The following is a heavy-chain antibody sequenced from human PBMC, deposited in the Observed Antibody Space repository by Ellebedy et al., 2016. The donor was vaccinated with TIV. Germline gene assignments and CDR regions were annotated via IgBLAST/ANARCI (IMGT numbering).Heavy chain of an antibody. J-gene: IGHJ4*02. V-gene: IGHV4-31*03. CDR1: GGSISSGGYY. CDR2: IYYSGST. CDR3: ARAPDFDY. Sequence: LRLSCTVSGGSISSGGYYLSWIRQHPGKGLEWIGYIYYSGSTYYNPSLKSRVTISVDTSKNQFSLKLSSVTAADTAVYYCARAPDFDYWGQGTLVTVSS.